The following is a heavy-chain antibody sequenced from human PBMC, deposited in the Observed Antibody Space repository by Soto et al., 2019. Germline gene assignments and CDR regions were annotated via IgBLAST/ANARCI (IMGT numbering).Heavy chain of an antibody. V-gene: IGHV1-69*06. CDR3: ARDRVTYSSSSCNYYHYGMDV. J-gene: IGHJ6*02. D-gene: IGHD6-6*01. CDR2: IIPIFGTA. CDR1: GGTFSIYH. Sequence: GASVMLCCKDSGGTFSIYHIRCVRQAPGQGLEPLGGIIPIFGTANYAQKFQGRVTITADKSTSTAYMELSSLRSEDTAVYYCARDRVTYSSSSCNYYHYGMDVWGQGTTVTVYS.